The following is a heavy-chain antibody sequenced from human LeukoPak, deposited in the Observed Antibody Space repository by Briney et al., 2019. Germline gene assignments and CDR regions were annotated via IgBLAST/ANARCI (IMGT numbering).Heavy chain of an antibody. CDR1: GFTFSSYA. V-gene: IGHV3-23*01. Sequence: GGSLRLSCAASGFTFSSYAMSWVRQAPGKGLEWVSAISGSGGSTYYADSVKGRFTISRDNSKNTLYLQMNSLGAEDTAVYYCAKPFLSTNGVWRAAYDAFDIWGQGTMVTVSS. CDR3: AKPFLSTNGVWRAAYDAFDI. D-gene: IGHD2-8*01. CDR2: ISGSGGST. J-gene: IGHJ3*02.